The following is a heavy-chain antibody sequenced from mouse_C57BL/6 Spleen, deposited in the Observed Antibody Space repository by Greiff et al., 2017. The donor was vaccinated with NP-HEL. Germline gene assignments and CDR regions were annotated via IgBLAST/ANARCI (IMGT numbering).Heavy chain of an antibody. CDR2: IDPENGDT. Sequence: EVQLQQSGAELVRPGASVKLSCTASGFNIKDDYMHWVKQRPEQGLEWIGWIDPENGDTEYASKFQGKATITADTSSNTAYLQLSSLTSEDTAVYYCTTFLYDGYRWFAYWGQGTLVTVSA. V-gene: IGHV14-4*01. CDR1: GFNIKDDY. J-gene: IGHJ3*01. D-gene: IGHD2-3*01. CDR3: TTFLYDGYRWFAY.